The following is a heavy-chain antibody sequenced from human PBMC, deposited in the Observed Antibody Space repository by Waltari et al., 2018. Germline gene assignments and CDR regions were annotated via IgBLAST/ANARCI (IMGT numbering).Heavy chain of an antibody. CDR2: VDPEDGET. V-gene: IGHV1-69-2*01. D-gene: IGHD6-19*01. J-gene: IGHJ3*01. Sequence: IQLLQSGAELKEPGTTVRISCKVSGYTFSDYYIHWVQQAPGKGLRWMGLVDPEDGETIYADNFQGRVTISADTSTDTAFMELSSLRSEDTAVFYCATALGDSSSASRPFDFWGQGTMITVSS. CDR1: GYTFSDYY. CDR3: ATALGDSSSASRPFDF.